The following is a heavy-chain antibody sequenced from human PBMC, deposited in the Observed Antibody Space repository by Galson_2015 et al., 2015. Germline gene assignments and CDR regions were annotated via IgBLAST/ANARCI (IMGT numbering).Heavy chain of an antibody. CDR2: ILSTGIST. CDR3: ADPPSGL. J-gene: IGHJ4*02. Sequence: ALRLSCAASGFPFSGHAMTGGRQAPGKGLEWGSGILSTGISTYYAGSVKGRFTISRDNSKNSLSLQMNSLRADDTAIYYCADPPSGLWGQGTLVTVSS. CDR1: GFPFSGHA. D-gene: IGHD6-25*01. V-gene: IGHV3-23*01.